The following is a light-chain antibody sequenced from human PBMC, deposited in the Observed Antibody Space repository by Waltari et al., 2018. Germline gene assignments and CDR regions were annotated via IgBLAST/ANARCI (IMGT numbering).Light chain of an antibody. V-gene: IGLV1-40*01. CDR1: TSNIGAED. Sequence: QSVLTQPPSVSGAPGQGVTISCTGRTSNIGAEDVHWYRQIPGKAPEVVIYSNINRPPGVPDRFSGSKSGTSASLAITGLQAEDEADYYCQSFDDSLRGSVFGGGTKLTVL. J-gene: IGLJ3*02. CDR2: SNI. CDR3: QSFDDSLRGSV.